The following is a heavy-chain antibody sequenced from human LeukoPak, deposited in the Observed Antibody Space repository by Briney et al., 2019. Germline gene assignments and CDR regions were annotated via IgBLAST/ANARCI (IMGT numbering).Heavy chain of an antibody. D-gene: IGHD1-14*01. J-gene: IGHJ5*02. CDR2: FIPILGIA. V-gene: IGHV1-69*04. CDR1: GGTFSSYA. CDR3: ARDAVTGGNWFDP. Sequence: SVKVSCKASGGTFSSYAISWVRQAPGQVLEWMGRFIPILGIANYAQKFQGRVTITADKSTSTAYMELSSLRSEDTAVYYCARDAVTGGNWFDPWGQGTLVTVSS.